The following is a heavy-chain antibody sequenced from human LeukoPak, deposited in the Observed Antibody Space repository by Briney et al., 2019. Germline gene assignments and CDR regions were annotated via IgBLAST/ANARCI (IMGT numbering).Heavy chain of an antibody. CDR3: ARDYRGSYLGYSYYYMDV. D-gene: IGHD1-26*01. J-gene: IGHJ6*03. Sequence: SEPLSLTCTVSGGSIRSGSYYWSWIRQPAGKGLEWIGRIYSSGSTKYNPSIKSRVTMSVDTSRNQFSLKLSSVTAADTAMYYCARDYRGSYLGYSYYYMDVWGKGPTVTVSS. CDR2: IYSSGST. CDR1: GGSIRSGSYY. V-gene: IGHV4-61*02.